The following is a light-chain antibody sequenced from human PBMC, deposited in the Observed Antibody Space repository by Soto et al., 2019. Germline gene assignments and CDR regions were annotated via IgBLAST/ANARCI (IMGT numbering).Light chain of an antibody. CDR2: EVS. CDR1: SSDVGGYNY. V-gene: IGLV2-8*01. J-gene: IGLJ3*02. Sequence: QSALTQPPSASGSPGQSVTISCTGTSSDVGGYNYVSWYQQHPGKAPKLMIYEVSKRPSGVPERFAGSKSGNTASLTVSGHQAEDEADYDCSAYAGSNKLVFGGGTKLTV. CDR3: SAYAGSNKLV.